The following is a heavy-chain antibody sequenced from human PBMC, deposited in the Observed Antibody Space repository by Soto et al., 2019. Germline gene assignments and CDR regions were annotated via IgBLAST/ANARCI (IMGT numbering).Heavy chain of an antibody. V-gene: IGHV3-48*03. CDR2: ISSSGSTI. D-gene: IGHD1-7*01. CDR1: GFTFSSYE. Sequence: EVQLVESGGGLVQPGGSLRLSCAASGFTFSSYEMNWVRQAPGKGLEWVSYISSSGSTIYYADSVKGRFTISRDNAKNSLYLQMNSLRAEDTAVYYCARAEYNWNYDPAFDIWGQGTMVTVSS. CDR3: ARAEYNWNYDPAFDI. J-gene: IGHJ3*02.